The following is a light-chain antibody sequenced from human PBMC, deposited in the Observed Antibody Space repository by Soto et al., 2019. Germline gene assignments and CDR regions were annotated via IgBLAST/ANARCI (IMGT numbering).Light chain of an antibody. J-gene: IGLJ1*01. CDR2: DVS. Sequence: QSALTQPASVSASPGQPITISCTGTSSDVGGYNYVSWYQQHPGKAPKLMIYDVSNRPSGVSSRFSGSKSGNTASLTISGLQAEDEADYYCCSYTSSSTYVFGTGTKLTVL. CDR3: CSYTSSSTYV. V-gene: IGLV2-14*01. CDR1: SSDVGGYNY.